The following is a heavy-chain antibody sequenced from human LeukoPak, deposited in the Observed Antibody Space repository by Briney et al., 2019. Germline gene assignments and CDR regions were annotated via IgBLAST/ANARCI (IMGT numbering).Heavy chain of an antibody. V-gene: IGHV3-53*01. CDR2: TYTGGNS. Sequence: GGSLRLSCAASGFTVSSIHMVWVRQAPGKGLEWVSVTYTGGNSYYADSVKGRFTISRDNSKNTLYLQMNSLRAEDTAVYYCARVDSGNFNWFDPWGQGTMVTVS. J-gene: IGHJ5*02. D-gene: IGHD1-26*01. CDR3: ARVDSGNFNWFDP. CDR1: GFTVSSIH.